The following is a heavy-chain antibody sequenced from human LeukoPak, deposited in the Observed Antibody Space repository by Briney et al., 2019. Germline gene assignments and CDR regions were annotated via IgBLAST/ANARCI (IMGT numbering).Heavy chain of an antibody. D-gene: IGHD4-17*01. V-gene: IGHV4-38-2*01. J-gene: IGHJ4*02. Sequence: PGGSLRLSCAASGFTFSSYAMSWVRQPPGKGLEWIGSIYYSGSTYYNPSLKSRVTISVDTSKNQFSLKLSSVTAADTAVYYCASSDYGDYSYYFDYWGQGTLVTVSS. CDR2: IYYSGST. CDR1: GFTFSSYA. CDR3: ASSDYGDYSYYFDY.